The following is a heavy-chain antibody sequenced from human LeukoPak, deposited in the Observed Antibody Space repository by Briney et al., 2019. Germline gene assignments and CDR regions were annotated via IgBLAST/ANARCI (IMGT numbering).Heavy chain of an antibody. J-gene: IGHJ6*03. V-gene: IGHV1-46*01. CDR2: INRSGGST. CDR3: ARDSLNRRGYGDSRWYYYYYMDV. Sequence: ASVKVSCKASGYTFTSYYMHWVRQAPGQGLEWMGIINRSGGSTSYAQKFQGRVTMTRDMSTSTVYMELRSLRSEDTAVYYCARDSLNRRGYGDSRWYYYYYMDVWGKGTTVTVSS. D-gene: IGHD4-17*01. CDR1: GYTFTSYY.